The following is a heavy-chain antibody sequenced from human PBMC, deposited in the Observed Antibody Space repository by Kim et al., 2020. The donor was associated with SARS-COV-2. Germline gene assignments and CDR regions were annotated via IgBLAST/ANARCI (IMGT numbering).Heavy chain of an antibody. CDR1: GFTFSTYW. D-gene: IGHD2-2*01. CDR2: INSDGSSK. CDR3: ARSSSTSCPCYYMDV. J-gene: IGHJ6*03. Sequence: GGSLRLSCAASGFTFSTYWMYWVRQAPGKGLVWVSRINSDGSSKNYADSVKGRFTISRDNAKNTLYLQMNSLRAEDTAVYYCARSSSTSCPCYYMDVWGKGTTVTVSS. V-gene: IGHV3-74*01.